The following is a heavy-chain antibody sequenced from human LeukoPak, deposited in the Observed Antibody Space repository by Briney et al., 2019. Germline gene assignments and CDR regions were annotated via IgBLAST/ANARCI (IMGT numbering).Heavy chain of an antibody. CDR1: GYTFSSYH. CDR3: ARGALVVPAAMSWFDP. Sequence: ASVKVSCKASGYTFSSYHIHWVRQAPGQGLEWMGRINPSFNPGVDVTTYAQKFQGRVTLTRDTSTNTVYMELSSLRSEDTAVYYCARGALVVPAAMSWFDPWGQGTLVTVSS. D-gene: IGHD2-2*01. J-gene: IGHJ5*02. V-gene: IGHV1-46*01. CDR2: INPSFNPGVDVT.